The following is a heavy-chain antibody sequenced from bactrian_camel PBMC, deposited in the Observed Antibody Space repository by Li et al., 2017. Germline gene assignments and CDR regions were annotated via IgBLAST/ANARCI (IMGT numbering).Heavy chain of an antibody. CDR3: AKSLSPYTALEALDGYDHNN. Sequence: HVQLVESGGGSVQAGGSLRLSCAPSGFTYGGRCMGWFRQAPGKEREGVASFDSDGSARYADSVKGRFTISKDNAKNTLYLRLNSLKTEDTAMYYCAKSLSPYTALEALDGYDHNNRGQGTQVTVS. J-gene: IGHJ4*01. CDR2: FDSDGSA. CDR1: GFTYGGRC. D-gene: IGHD3*01. V-gene: IGHV3S55*01.